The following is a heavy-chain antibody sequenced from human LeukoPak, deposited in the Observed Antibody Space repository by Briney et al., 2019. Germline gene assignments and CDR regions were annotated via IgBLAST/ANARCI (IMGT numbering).Heavy chain of an antibody. CDR2: IYPGDSDA. Sequence: GESLKISCQGSGYTFTTYWVAWVRQMPGKGLEWMGIIYPGDSDARYSPSFQGQVTISVDKSNGTAYLQWSSLKRSDTAMYYCARLIVVVPAAHSYYFDYWGQGTLVTVSS. CDR3: ARLIVVVPAAHSYYFDY. D-gene: IGHD2-2*01. V-gene: IGHV5-51*01. CDR1: GYTFTTYW. J-gene: IGHJ4*02.